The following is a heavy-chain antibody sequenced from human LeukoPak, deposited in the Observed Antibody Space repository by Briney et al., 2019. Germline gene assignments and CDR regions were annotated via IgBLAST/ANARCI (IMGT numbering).Heavy chain of an antibody. CDR2: IIASGGST. CDR1: EFSFSSYA. J-gene: IGHJ4*02. Sequence: GGSLRLSCVASEFSFSSYAMNWVRQAPGKGLEWVSSIIASGGSTYYADSVKGRFTISRDNSQNTLYLQMNSLRAEDTALYYCARQYSTATDYWGQGTLVTVSS. D-gene: IGHD6-13*01. V-gene: IGHV3-23*01. CDR3: ARQYSTATDY.